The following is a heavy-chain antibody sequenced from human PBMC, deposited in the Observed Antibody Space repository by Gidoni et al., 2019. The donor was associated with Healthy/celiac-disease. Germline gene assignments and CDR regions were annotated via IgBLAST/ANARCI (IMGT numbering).Heavy chain of an antibody. CDR3: AKAPGGDYYYYGMDV. Sequence: EVHLVESGGGLVQPGRSLRLSCAASGFTFDDYAMHWVRQAPGKGLEWVSGISWNSGSIGYADSVKGRFTISRDNAKNSLYLQMNSLRAEDTALYYCAKAPGGDYYYYGMDVWGQGTTVTVSS. D-gene: IGHD3-16*01. V-gene: IGHV3-9*01. CDR2: ISWNSGSI. CDR1: GFTFDDYA. J-gene: IGHJ6*02.